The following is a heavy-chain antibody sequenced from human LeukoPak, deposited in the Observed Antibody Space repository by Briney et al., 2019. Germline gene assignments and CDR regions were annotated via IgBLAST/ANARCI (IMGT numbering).Heavy chain of an antibody. D-gene: IGHD4-23*01. CDR3: ARAGGGNYRPLGWFDP. Sequence: SETLSLTCTVSGGSISSSSYYWGWIRQPPGKGLEWIRSIYYSGSTYYNPSLKSRVTISVDTSKNQFSLKLSSVTAADTAVYYCARAGGGNYRPLGWFDPWGQGTLVTVSS. CDR1: GGSISSSSYY. J-gene: IGHJ5*02. CDR2: IYYSGST. V-gene: IGHV4-39*07.